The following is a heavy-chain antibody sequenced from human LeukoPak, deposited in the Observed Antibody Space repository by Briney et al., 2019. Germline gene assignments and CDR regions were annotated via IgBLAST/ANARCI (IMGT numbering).Heavy chain of an antibody. V-gene: IGHV4-34*01. CDR3: ARASSLYYILTGYYTSFDY. CDR1: GGSFSGYY. J-gene: IGHJ4*02. Sequence: PSETLSLTCAVYGGSFSGYYWSWIRQPPGKGLEWIGEINHSGSTNYNPSLKSRVTISVDTSKNQFSLKLSSVTAADTAVYYCARASSLYYILTGYYTSFDYWGQGTLVTVSS. D-gene: IGHD3-9*01. CDR2: INHSGST.